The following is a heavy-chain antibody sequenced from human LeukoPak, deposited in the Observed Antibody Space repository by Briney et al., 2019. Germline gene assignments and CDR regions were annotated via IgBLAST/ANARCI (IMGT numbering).Heavy chain of an antibody. CDR1: GFTFSSYW. CDR3: ARPMYYYDSSGYDY. CDR2: INSDGSST. J-gene: IGHJ4*02. D-gene: IGHD3-22*01. V-gene: IGHV3-74*01. Sequence: GGSLRLSCAASGFTFSSYWMHWVRQAPGKGPVWVSRINSDGSSTSYADSVKGRFTISRDNAKNTLYLQMNSLRAEDTAVYYCARPMYYYDSSGYDYWGQGTLVTVSS.